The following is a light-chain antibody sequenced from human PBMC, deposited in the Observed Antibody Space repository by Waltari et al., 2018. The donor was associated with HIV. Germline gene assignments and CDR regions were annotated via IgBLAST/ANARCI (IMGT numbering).Light chain of an antibody. Sequence: SVLTLSISVSGAPGEWSPMSVTRRCPNTGEGSLLPWYQQLPGTAPTLLIYDNSKRPSGVTHRFSASKSGTSASLAITGLQAEDYAKYHGQSHDSSLSGYVFGTGTKVTGL. CDR1: CPNTGEGSL. J-gene: IGLJ1*01. CDR2: DNS. CDR3: QSHDSSLSGYV. V-gene: IGLV1-40*01.